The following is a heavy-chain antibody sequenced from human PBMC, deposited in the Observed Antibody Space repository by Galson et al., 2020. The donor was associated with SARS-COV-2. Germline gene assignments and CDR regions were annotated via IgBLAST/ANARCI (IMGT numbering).Heavy chain of an antibody. D-gene: IGHD3-10*01. CDR1: GGSFSGYY. Sequence: SETLSLTCAVYGGSFSGYYWSWIRQPPGKGLEWIGEINHSGSTNYNPSLKSRVTISVDTSKNQFSLKLSSVTAADTAVYYCARRPRCPYGSGSYYYYGMDVWGQGTTVTVSS. J-gene: IGHJ6*02. V-gene: IGHV4-34*01. CDR3: ARRPRCPYGSGSYYYYGMDV. CDR2: INHSGST.